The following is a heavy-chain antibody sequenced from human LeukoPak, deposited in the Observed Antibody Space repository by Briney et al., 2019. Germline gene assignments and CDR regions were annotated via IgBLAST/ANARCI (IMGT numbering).Heavy chain of an antibody. V-gene: IGHV4-34*01. CDR3: ARVGYYWYFDL. CDR1: GSFSGYY. CDR2: INHSGST. J-gene: IGHJ2*01. D-gene: IGHD3-22*01. Sequence: KPSETLSLTCAVCGSFSGYYWSWMRQPPGKGLEWIGEINHSGSTNYNPSLKSRVTISVDTSKNQFSLKLSSVTAADTAVYYCARVGYYWYFDLWGRGTLVTVSS.